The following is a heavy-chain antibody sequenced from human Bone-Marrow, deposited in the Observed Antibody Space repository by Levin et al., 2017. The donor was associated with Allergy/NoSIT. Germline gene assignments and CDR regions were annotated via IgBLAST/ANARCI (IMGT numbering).Heavy chain of an antibody. J-gene: IGHJ4*02. CDR2: LYHSGSS. Sequence: SQTLSLTCSVSGGSISRSYWSWIRQSPGKGLEWIGYLYHSGSSNSNPSLKSRVTISADASKNQVSLKLTSVTAADTAIYYCASRDGAHTSGWYSDAWGQGSLVIVSS. CDR1: GGSISRSY. D-gene: IGHD6-19*01. V-gene: IGHV4-59*08. CDR3: ASRDGAHTSGWYSDA.